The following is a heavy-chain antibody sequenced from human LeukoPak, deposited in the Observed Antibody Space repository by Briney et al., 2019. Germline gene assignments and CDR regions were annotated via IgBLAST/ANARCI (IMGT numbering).Heavy chain of an antibody. Sequence: PGGSLRLSCATSGLTFRTTWMHWVRQAPGKGLMWVSRMNGEGTTIDYADSVKGRFTVSRDYAKNTLFLQMNNLQTEDTALYFCATARNFRFEYWGQGSLVIVSA. D-gene: IGHD1-7*01. J-gene: IGHJ4*02. CDR3: ATARNFRFEY. CDR2: MNGEGTTI. V-gene: IGHV3-74*01. CDR1: GLTFRTTW.